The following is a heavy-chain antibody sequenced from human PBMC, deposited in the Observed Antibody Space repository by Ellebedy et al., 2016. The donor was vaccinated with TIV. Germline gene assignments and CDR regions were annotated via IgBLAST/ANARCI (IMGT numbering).Heavy chain of an antibody. V-gene: IGHV1-2*02. J-gene: IGHJ4*02. CDR1: GYTFTAYH. D-gene: IGHD6-13*01. CDR2: INPDSGDT. CDR3: ASVTYSTFSPFDY. Sequence: ASVKVSCXASGYTFTAYHIHWVRLAPGQGLEWMGWINPDSGDTFYAQKFLARVTMTSDTSISTAHMELSSLRFDDSATYYCASVTYSTFSPFDYWGQGTLVTVSS.